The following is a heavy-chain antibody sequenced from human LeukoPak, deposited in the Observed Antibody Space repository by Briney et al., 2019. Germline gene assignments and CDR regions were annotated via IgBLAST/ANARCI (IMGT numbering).Heavy chain of an antibody. Sequence: GGSLRLSCAASGFTFTDYYMSWIRQAPGKGLEWISYISSSGSTIYYADSVKGRFTISRDNAKNSLYLQMNSLRAEDTAVYYCARVQSPYYYDSSHAFDIWGQGTMVTVSS. J-gene: IGHJ3*02. V-gene: IGHV3-11*01. CDR1: GFTFTDYY. CDR3: ARVQSPYYYDSSHAFDI. D-gene: IGHD3-22*01. CDR2: ISSSGSTI.